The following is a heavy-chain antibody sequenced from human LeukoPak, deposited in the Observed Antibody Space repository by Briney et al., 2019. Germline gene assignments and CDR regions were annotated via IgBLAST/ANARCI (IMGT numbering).Heavy chain of an antibody. V-gene: IGHV3-11*01. Sequence: GGSLRLSCAASGFTFSDYYMSWIRQAPGKGLEWVSYISSSCSTIYYADSVKGRFTISRDNAKNSLYLQMNSLRAEDTAVYYCARGDSSGYYGENYYYYGMDVWGQGTTVTVSS. CDR2: ISSSCSTI. J-gene: IGHJ6*02. D-gene: IGHD3-22*01. CDR3: ARGDSSGYYGENYYYYGMDV. CDR1: GFTFSDYY.